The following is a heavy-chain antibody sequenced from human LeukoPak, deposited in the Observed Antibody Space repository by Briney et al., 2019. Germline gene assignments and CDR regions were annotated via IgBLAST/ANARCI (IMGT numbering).Heavy chain of an antibody. Sequence: SVKVSCKASGGTFSSYAISWVRQAPGQGLEWMGGIIPIFGTADYAQKFQGRVTITTDESTSTAYMELSSLRSDDTAVYYCAHAGGDILYNWFDPWGQGTLVTVSS. CDR1: GGTFSSYA. D-gene: IGHD3-9*01. CDR3: AHAGGDILYNWFDP. J-gene: IGHJ5*02. V-gene: IGHV1-69*05. CDR2: IIPIFGTA.